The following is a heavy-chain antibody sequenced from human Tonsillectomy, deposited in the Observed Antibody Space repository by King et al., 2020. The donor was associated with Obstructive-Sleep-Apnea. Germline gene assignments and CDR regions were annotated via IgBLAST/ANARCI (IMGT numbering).Heavy chain of an antibody. J-gene: IGHJ1*01. CDR3: TPVSDSSTIGENFQH. D-gene: IGHD2-2*01. V-gene: IGHV3-15*01. Sequence: VQLVESGGGLVKPGGSLRLSCAASGFTFSNAWMRWVRQAPGKGLEWVGRIKSKTDGGTTDYAAPVKGRLTISTDDSKNTLYVQMNSRKTEDTAVYYCTPVSDSSTIGENFQHWGQGTLVTVSS. CDR2: IKSKTDGGTT. CDR1: GFTFSNAW.